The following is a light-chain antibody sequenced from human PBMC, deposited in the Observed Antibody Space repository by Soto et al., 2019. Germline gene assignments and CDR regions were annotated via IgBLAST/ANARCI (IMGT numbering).Light chain of an antibody. Sequence: DIQMTQSPSSLSASVGDRVTITCRASQGIRDALGWYQQKPGKAPKRLIYAASSLQSGFSGSGSGTEFTLTISSLQPEDFATYYCLQHNSYPQTFGQGTKVEIK. CDR2: AAS. J-gene: IGKJ1*01. V-gene: IGKV1-17*01. CDR1: QGIRDA. CDR3: LQHNSYPQT.